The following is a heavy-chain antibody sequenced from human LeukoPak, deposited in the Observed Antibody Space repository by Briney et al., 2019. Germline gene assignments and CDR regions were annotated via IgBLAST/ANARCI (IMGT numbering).Heavy chain of an antibody. V-gene: IGHV4-61*02. CDR3: ARDGGYDSSGYFSDY. Sequence: SETLSLTCSVSGGSMRSDSSFWSWIRQPAGKGLEWIGRIYATGNTNYNPSLERRVTISVDTSKNQFSLELTSVTAADTAVYYCARDGGYDSSGYFSDYWGQGTLVTVSS. J-gene: IGHJ4*02. CDR2: IYATGNT. D-gene: IGHD3-22*01. CDR1: GGSMRSDSSF.